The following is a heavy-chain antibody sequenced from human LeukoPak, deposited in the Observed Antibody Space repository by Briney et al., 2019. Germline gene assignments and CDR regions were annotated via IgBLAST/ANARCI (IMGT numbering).Heavy chain of an antibody. CDR2: IKSKTDGGTT. V-gene: IGHV3-15*01. CDR3: ARDSSSWTYFDY. CDR1: GFTFSNAW. J-gene: IGHJ4*02. D-gene: IGHD6-13*01. Sequence: GGSLRLSCAASGFTFSNAWMSWVRQAPGKGLEWVGRIKSKTDGGTTDYAAPVKGRFTISRDNAKNSLYLQMNSLRAEDTAVYYCARDSSSWTYFDYWGQGTLVTVSS.